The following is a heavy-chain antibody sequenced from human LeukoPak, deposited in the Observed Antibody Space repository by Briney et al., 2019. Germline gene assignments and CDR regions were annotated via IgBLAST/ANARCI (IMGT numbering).Heavy chain of an antibody. Sequence: PGGTLRLPCAVSGFTFSSHGMSWVRQAPGKGLEWVSGISPSGGITYYTDSVKGRFTISRDNSKNTVSLQMNSLRGEDTAVYYCAKDGDYGDYVGHAFDIWGQGTMVTVSS. CDR3: AKDGDYGDYVGHAFDI. CDR2: ISPSGGIT. D-gene: IGHD4-17*01. J-gene: IGHJ3*02. V-gene: IGHV3-23*01. CDR1: GFTFSSHG.